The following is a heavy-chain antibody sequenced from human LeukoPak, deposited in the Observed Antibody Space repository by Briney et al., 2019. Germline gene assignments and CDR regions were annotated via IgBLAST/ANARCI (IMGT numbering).Heavy chain of an antibody. D-gene: IGHD6-13*01. J-gene: IGHJ5*02. CDR2: ISYSGTT. V-gene: IGHV4-39*01. Sequence: SETLSLTCTVSDGSISGSNYFWGWIRQPPGKGLEWIGSISYSGTTYYNPSLKSRVTISVDTSKNQFSLKLTSLTAADTAVYYCARSTAAAGSTHNWFDPWGQGTLVTVSS. CDR1: DGSISGSNYF. CDR3: ARSTAAAGSTHNWFDP.